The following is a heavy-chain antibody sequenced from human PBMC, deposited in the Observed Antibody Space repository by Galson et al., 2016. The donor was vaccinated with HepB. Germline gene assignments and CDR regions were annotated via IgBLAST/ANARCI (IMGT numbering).Heavy chain of an antibody. Sequence: TLSLTCTVSGDSITRAGYYWSWIRQHPGKGLEWIGYIYYSGRTYYNPSLQSRLTISLGTSKNQFSLNLPSATVADKAVYFCARGSDYGDFDWGQGTLVSISS. CDR2: IYYSGRT. CDR3: ARGSDYGDFD. CDR1: GDSITRAGYY. J-gene: IGHJ4*02. D-gene: IGHD4-17*01. V-gene: IGHV4-31*03.